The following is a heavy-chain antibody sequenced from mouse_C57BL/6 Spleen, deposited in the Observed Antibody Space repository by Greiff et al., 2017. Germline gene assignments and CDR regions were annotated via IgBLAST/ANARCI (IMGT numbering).Heavy chain of an antibody. CDR1: GYTFTSYW. CDR3: ARGGNFYWYFDV. CDR2: IYPGSGST. V-gene: IGHV1-55*01. Sequence: QVQLQQPGAELVKPGASVKMSCKASGYTFTSYWITWVKQRPGQGLEWIGDIYPGSGSTNYNEKFKSTATLTVDTSSSTAYMQLSSLTSEDSAVYYCARGGNFYWYFDVWGTGTTVTVSS. J-gene: IGHJ1*03. D-gene: IGHD2-1*01.